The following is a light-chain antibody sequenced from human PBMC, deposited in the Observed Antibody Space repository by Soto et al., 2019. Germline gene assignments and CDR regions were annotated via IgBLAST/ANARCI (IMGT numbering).Light chain of an antibody. CDR3: SSYTTSSTLV. CDR2: DVN. V-gene: IGLV2-14*01. CDR1: SSDVGGYNY. J-gene: IGLJ2*01. Sequence: QSALTQPASVSESPGQSITISCTGTSSDVGGYNYVSWYQQHPGKAPKLMIYDVNYRPSGVSNRFSGSKSGNTASLTISGLQAEDEADYYCSSYTTSSTLVFGGGTQLTVL.